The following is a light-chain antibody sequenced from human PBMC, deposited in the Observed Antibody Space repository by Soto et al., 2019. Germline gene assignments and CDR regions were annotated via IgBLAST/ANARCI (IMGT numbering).Light chain of an antibody. J-gene: IGKJ1*01. Sequence: EIVLTQSPATLSLSPWERATLSCRASPSVTNYLAWYQQKPGQAPRLLIYGAFNRATGIPARFSGSGSGTDFTLTISSREPADFAVYYCQQYNIWPRTFGQGTKVDIK. CDR3: QQYNIWPRT. CDR1: PSVTNY. CDR2: GAF. V-gene: IGKV3-11*01.